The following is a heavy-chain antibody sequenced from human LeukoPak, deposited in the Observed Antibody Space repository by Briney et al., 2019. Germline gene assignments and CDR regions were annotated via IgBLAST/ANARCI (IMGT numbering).Heavy chain of an antibody. CDR1: GYTLTSYD. CDR2: MNPNSGNT. J-gene: IGHJ5*02. V-gene: IGHV1-8*01. CDR3: ARAVGRVVTWFDP. D-gene: IGHD3-3*01. Sequence: GASVKVSCKASGYTLTSYDINWVRQATGQGLEWMGWMNPNSGNTGYAQKFQGRVTMTRNTSISTAYMELSSLRSEDTAVYYCARAVGRVVTWFDPWGQGTLVTVSS.